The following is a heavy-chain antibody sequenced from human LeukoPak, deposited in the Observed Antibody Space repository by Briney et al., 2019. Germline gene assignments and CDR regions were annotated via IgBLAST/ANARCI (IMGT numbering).Heavy chain of an antibody. J-gene: IGHJ4*02. CDR2: ISAYNGNT. D-gene: IGHD2-2*01. CDR3: ASRYCSSTSCYPLGY. V-gene: IGHV1-18*01. Sequence: GASVKVSCKASGYTFTSYGISWVRQAPGQGLEWMGWISAYNGNTNYAQKLQGRVTMTTDTSTSTAYRELRSLRSDDTAVYYCASRYCSSTSCYPLGYWGQGTLVTVSS. CDR1: GYTFTSYG.